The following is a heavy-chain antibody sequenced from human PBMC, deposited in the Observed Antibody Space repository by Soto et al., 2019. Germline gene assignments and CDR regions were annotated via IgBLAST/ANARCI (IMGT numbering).Heavy chain of an antibody. D-gene: IGHD3-3*01. CDR2: ISGSGART. Sequence: EVHLLESGGSLVQRGGPMRLSCAVSGFTFSNYAMSWVRQAPGKGLEWVTSISGSGARTYYADSVKGRITTSRDNPKNTLFLQVSSLRDEDTAVYYCARGDSYYDFGIECWGQGTVVTVSS. CDR3: ARGDSYYDFGIEC. V-gene: IGHV3-23*01. J-gene: IGHJ4*02. CDR1: GFTFSNYA.